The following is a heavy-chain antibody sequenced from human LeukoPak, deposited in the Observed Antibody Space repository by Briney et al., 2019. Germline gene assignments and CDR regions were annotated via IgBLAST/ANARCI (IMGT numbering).Heavy chain of an antibody. Sequence: SETLSLTCNVSGGSISGYHWSWLRQPPGKGLEWLGYIYYSGSSNYNPSLKSRVTMSADTSKNQFSLKLSSVTAADTAVYYCARPAGLWDAFDIWGQGTMVTVSS. D-gene: IGHD2-21*01. CDR2: IYYSGSS. CDR1: GGSISGYH. V-gene: IGHV4-59*08. J-gene: IGHJ3*02. CDR3: ARPAGLWDAFDI.